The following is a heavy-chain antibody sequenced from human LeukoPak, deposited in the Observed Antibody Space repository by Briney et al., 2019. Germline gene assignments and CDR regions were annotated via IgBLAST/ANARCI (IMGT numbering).Heavy chain of an antibody. CDR2: ISSSSSTI. CDR1: GFTFSSYS. V-gene: IGHV3-48*04. J-gene: IGHJ4*02. D-gene: IGHD3-10*01. CDR3: AKMGYFGSGSYYPGEFYFDY. Sequence: GGSLRLSCAASGFTFSSYSMNWVRQAPGKGLEWVSYISSSSSTIYYADSVKGRFTISRDNAKNSLYLQMNSLGTEDTAFYYCAKMGYFGSGSYYPGEFYFDYWGQGTLVTVSS.